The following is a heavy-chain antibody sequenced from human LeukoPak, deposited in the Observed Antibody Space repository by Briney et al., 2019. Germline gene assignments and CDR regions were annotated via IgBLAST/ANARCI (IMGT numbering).Heavy chain of an antibody. CDR1: GFTFISYA. CDR2: ISGSGGST. V-gene: IGHV3-23*01. J-gene: IGHJ4*02. CDR3: AKGGYYYDSSGYYSLVFDY. Sequence: PGGALSLSCAASGFTFISYAMSGVRQAPGKGLEGVSAISGSGGSTYYADSVKGRFTISRDNSKNTLYLQMNSLRAEDTAVYYCAKGGYYYDSSGYYSLVFDYWGQGTLVTVSS. D-gene: IGHD3-22*01.